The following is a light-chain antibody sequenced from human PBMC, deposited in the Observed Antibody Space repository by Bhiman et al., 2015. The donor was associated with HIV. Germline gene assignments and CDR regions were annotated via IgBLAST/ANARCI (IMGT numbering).Light chain of an antibody. V-gene: IGLV2-14*03. J-gene: IGLJ1*01. CDR2: DVS. CDR3: QAWDSSTSV. CDR1: YSDVGSYDF. Sequence: QSALTQPASVSGSPGQSITISCTGTYSDVGSYDFVSWHQHHPGRAPKLLIYDVSKRPSGVSYRFSGSNSGNTATLTISGTQAMDEADYYCQAWDSSTSVFGTGTKVTVL.